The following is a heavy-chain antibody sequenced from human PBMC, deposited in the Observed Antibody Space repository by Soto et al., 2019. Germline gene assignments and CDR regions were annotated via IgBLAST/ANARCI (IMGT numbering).Heavy chain of an antibody. CDR2: IWYDGSNK. J-gene: IGHJ6*02. CDR3: ARQEDWDYGMDV. V-gene: IGHV3-33*01. D-gene: IGHD3-9*01. Sequence: QVQLVESGGGVVQPGRSLRLSCAASGFTFSSYGMHWVRQAPGKGLEWVAVIWYDGSNKYYADSVKGRFTISRDNSKNTLYLQMNSLRAEDTAVYYCARQEDWDYGMDVWGQGTTVTVSS. CDR1: GFTFSSYG.